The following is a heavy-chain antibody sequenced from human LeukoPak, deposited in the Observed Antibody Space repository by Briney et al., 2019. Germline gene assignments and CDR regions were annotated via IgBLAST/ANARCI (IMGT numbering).Heavy chain of an antibody. Sequence: GGSLRLSCAASGFIFSSSGMHWVRQAPGKGLEWVSSISSSSSYIYYADSVKGRFTISRDNAKNSLFLQMNSLRAEDTAVYYCARDPRVYYGSGYNWFDPWGQGTLVTVSS. CDR3: ARDPRVYYGSGYNWFDP. J-gene: IGHJ5*02. CDR2: ISSSSSYI. V-gene: IGHV3-21*01. D-gene: IGHD3-10*01. CDR1: GFIFSSSG.